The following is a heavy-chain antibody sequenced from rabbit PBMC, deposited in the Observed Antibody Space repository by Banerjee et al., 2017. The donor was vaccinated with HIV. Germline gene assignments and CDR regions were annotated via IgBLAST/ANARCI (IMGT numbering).Heavy chain of an antibody. D-gene: IGHD4-2*01. J-gene: IGHJ4*01. V-gene: IGHV1S45*01. Sequence: QEQLEESGGGLVKPEGSLKLSCTASGFDLSSYYVMCWVRQASGKGLEWIGCIYAGDGNTYYASWAKGRFTISKTSSTTVTLQMTSLTAADTATYFCARNGGMLDYRLWGPGTLVTVS. CDR3: ARNGGMLDYRL. CDR2: IYAGDGNT. CDR1: GFDLSSYYV.